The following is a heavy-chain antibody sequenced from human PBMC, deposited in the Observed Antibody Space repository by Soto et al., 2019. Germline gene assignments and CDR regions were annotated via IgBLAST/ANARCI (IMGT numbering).Heavy chain of an antibody. CDR1: GFTFSSYS. V-gene: IGHV3-48*02. D-gene: IGHD3-22*01. CDR2: ISSSSSTI. J-gene: IGHJ4*02. CDR3: ARDHEGSSGYYYYFDY. Sequence: GGSLGLSCAASGFTFSSYSMNWVRQAPGKGLEWVSYISSSSSTIYYADSVKGRFTISRDNAKNSLYLQMNSLRDEDTAVYYCARDHEGSSGYYYYFDYWGRGTLVTVSS.